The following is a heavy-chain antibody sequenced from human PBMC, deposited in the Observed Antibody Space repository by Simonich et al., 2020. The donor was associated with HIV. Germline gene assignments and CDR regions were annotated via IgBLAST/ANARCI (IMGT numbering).Heavy chain of an antibody. CDR2: NNHSGSN. CDR1: GGSFSGYY. V-gene: IGHV4-34*01. J-gene: IGHJ5*02. Sequence: QVQLQQWGAGLLKPSETLSLTCAVYGGSFSGYYWSWIRQPPGKGLEWIGENNHSGSNNYNPALKSGVTISVDTSKNQFSLKLSSVTAEDTAVYYCARPAGTGTLGFDPWGQGTLVTVSS. D-gene: IGHD1-1*01. CDR3: ARPAGTGTLGFDP.